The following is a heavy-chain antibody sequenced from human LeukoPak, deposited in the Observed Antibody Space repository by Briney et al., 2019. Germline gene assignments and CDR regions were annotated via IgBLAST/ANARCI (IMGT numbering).Heavy chain of an antibody. D-gene: IGHD3-9*01. J-gene: IGHJ5*02. V-gene: IGHV1-8*02. CDR3: ARGKTGKNWFDP. Sequence: GASVKVSCKASAGTFSSYAISWGRQAPGQGREWMGGMNPNSGNTGYAHKFPGRVTMTRNTSISTAYTELPSLRPEDTAVYYCARGKTGKNWFDPGGQGTLVTLPS. CDR2: MNPNSGNT. CDR1: AGTFSSYA.